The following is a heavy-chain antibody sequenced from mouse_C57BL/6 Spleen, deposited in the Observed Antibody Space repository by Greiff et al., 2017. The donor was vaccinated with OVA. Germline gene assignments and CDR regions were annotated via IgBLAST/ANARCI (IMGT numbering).Heavy chain of an antibody. V-gene: IGHV1-22*01. Sequence: DVKLQESGPELVKPGASVKMSCKASGYTFTDYNMHWVKQSHGKSLEWIGYINPNNGGTSYNQKFKGKATLTVNKSSSTAYMELRSLTSEDSAVYYCALITTVVAPYWYFDVWGTGTTVTVSS. D-gene: IGHD1-1*01. J-gene: IGHJ1*03. CDR2: INPNNGGT. CDR1: GYTFTDYN. CDR3: ALITTVVAPYWYFDV.